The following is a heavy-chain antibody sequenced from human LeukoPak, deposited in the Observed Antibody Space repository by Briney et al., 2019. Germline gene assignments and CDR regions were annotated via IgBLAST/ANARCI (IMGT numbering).Heavy chain of an antibody. J-gene: IGHJ4*02. CDR1: GFTFSSYA. D-gene: IGHD5-18*01. CDR2: ISGSGGST. Sequence: SGGSLRLSCAASGFTFSSYAMSWVRQAPGKGLEWVSAISGSGGSTYYADSVKGRFTISRDNSKNTLYLQMNSLRAEDTAVYYCAKKGGYSYGSPFDYWGQGTLVTVSS. CDR3: AKKGGYSYGSPFDY. V-gene: IGHV3-23*01.